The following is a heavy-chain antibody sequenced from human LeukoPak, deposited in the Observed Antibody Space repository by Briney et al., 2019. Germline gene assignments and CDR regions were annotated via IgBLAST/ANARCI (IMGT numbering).Heavy chain of an antibody. CDR3: ARAGYNDYAEAPY. Sequence: GASVKVSCKASGYTFTSYDINWVRQATGQGLEWMGWMNPNSGNTGYAQKFQGRVTITRNTSISTAYMELSRLRSDDTAVYYCARAGYNDYAEAPYWGQGTLVTVSS. V-gene: IGHV1-8*03. CDR2: MNPNSGNT. CDR1: GYTFTSYD. D-gene: IGHD5-24*01. J-gene: IGHJ4*02.